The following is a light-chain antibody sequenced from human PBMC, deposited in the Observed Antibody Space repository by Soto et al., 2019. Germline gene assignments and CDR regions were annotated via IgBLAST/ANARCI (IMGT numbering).Light chain of an antibody. CDR2: DAS. CDR1: QSISSW. V-gene: IGKV1-5*01. CDR3: HQYNRYWT. J-gene: IGKJ1*01. Sequence: DIQMPQSPSTLSASVGDRVTITCRASQSISSWLAWYQQKPGKAPKLLIYDASSLESGVPSRFSGRGSGTEFTLTISSMQPDDFATYYCHQYNRYWTFGQGTKVEIK.